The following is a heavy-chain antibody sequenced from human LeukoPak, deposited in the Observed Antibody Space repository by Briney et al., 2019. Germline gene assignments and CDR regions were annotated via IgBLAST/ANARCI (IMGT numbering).Heavy chain of an antibody. V-gene: IGHV3-23*01. J-gene: IGHJ4*02. Sequence: PGGSLRLSCSVSGFTFSSEAMGWVRQLPGGGLEWVSTISPAGGTTYYAESMKGRVTISRDNPKTTLHLQMNSLRVEDTATYYCTKVRSGSSSWALRVFDYWGQGALVTVSS. D-gene: IGHD6-13*01. CDR3: TKVRSGSSSWALRVFDY. CDR1: GFTFSSEA. CDR2: ISPAGGTT.